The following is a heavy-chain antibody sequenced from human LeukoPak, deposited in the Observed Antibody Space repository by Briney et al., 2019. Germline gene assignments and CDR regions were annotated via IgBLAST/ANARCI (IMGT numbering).Heavy chain of an antibody. J-gene: IGHJ4*02. D-gene: IGHD2-2*01. CDR1: GYTFSSYG. V-gene: IGHV1-18*01. CDR3: ARGDLGYCSSTSCPFDY. CDR2: ISAYNGNT. Sequence: ASVKVSCKGSGYTFSSYGISWVRQAPGQGLEWMGWISAYNGNTNYAQKLQGRVTMTTDTSTSTAYMELRSLRSDDTAVYYCARGDLGYCSSTSCPFDYWGQGTLVTVSS.